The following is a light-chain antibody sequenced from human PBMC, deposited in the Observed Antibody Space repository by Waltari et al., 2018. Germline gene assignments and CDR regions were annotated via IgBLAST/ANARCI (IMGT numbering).Light chain of an antibody. CDR1: SSDVRPYDS. CDR2: EVR. V-gene: IGLV2-14*01. CDR3: TSYTTSRTWV. Sequence: QSALTQPASVSGSPGQSLTISCTGTSSDVRPYDSLSWYQQKPGKAPQLLIYEVRDRPPGVPNRFSGSKSGYTAFLTISGLQAEDEADYYCTSYTTSRTWVFGGGTKLTVL. J-gene: IGLJ3*02.